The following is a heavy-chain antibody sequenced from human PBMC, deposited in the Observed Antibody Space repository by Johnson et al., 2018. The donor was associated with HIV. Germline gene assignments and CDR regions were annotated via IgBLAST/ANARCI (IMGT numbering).Heavy chain of an antibody. CDR2: ISDDGNDI. V-gene: IGHV3-74*03. CDR3: ARVEWELELLGAFDI. J-gene: IGHJ3*02. Sequence: VQLVESGGDLVQPGGSLRLSCVGSGFTFSTNWMHWVRQAPGKGLAWVARISDDGNDISYADSVKGRFTISRDNSKNTLYLQMNSLRAEDTAVYYCARVEWELELLGAFDIWGQGTMVTVSS. D-gene: IGHD1-7*01. CDR1: GFTFSTNW.